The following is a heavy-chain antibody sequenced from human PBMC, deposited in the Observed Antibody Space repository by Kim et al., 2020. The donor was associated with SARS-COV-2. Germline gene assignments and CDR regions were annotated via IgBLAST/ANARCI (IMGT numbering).Heavy chain of an antibody. J-gene: IGHJ4*02. Sequence: YADPGNGRFTISRDDTKNPLYLQMNMRRAEDTAVYYCARDPATVTTYYDYWGQGTLVIVSS. V-gene: IGHV3-33*01. CDR3: ARDPATVTTYYDY. D-gene: IGHD4-4*01.